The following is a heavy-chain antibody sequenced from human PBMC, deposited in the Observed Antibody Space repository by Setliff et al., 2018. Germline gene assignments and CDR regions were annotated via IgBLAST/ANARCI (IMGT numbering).Heavy chain of an antibody. CDR3: ARRGTTAFDF. V-gene: IGHV3-48*01. CDR1: GFTFSHTW. Sequence: PGGSLRLSCAASGFTFSHTWMNWVRQAPGKGLEWVSYISSGSISTTHYADSVRGRFTVSRDNAKNTLYLEMNNLRAEDSAVYYCARRGTTAFDFWGLGTLVTVSS. D-gene: IGHD4-4*01. CDR2: ISSGSISTT. J-gene: IGHJ4*02.